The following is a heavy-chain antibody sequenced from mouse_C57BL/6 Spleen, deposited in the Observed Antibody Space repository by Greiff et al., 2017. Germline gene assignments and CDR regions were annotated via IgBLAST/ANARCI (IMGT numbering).Heavy chain of an antibody. D-gene: IGHD1-1*01. CDR2: IFPGDGDT. V-gene: IGHV1-80*01. Sequence: QVQLKQSGAELVKPGASVKISCKASGYAFSSYWMNWVKQRPGKGLEWIGQIFPGDGDTNYNGKFKGKATLTAGKSASTAYMQLSSLTSEDSAVYFCARRYYGSIFDYWGQGTTLTVSS. CDR1: GYAFSSYW. J-gene: IGHJ2*01. CDR3: ARRYYGSIFDY.